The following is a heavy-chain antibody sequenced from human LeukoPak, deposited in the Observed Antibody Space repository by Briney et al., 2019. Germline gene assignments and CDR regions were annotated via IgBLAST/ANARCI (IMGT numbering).Heavy chain of an antibody. CDR3: ARDLHCSGGSCLNFDY. CDR1: GFTVSSNY. J-gene: IGHJ4*02. CDR2: IYSGGNT. V-gene: IGHV3-66*01. Sequence: GGSLRLSCAASGFTVSSNYMSWVRQAPGKGLEWVSVIYSGGNTYYADSVKGRFTISRDNSKNTLYLQMNSLRAEDTAAYYCARDLHCSGGSCLNFDYWGQGTLVTVSS. D-gene: IGHD2-15*01.